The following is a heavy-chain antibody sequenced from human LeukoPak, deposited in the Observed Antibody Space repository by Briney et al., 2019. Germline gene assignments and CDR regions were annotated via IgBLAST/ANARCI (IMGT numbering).Heavy chain of an antibody. J-gene: IGHJ5*02. Sequence: SETLSLTCTVSGGSISSYYWSWIRQPPGKGLEWIGYIYYSGSTNYNPSLKSRVTISVDTSRNQLSLQLSSVTTADTAVYYCVRGPYGASISKWFDPWGQGALVIVSS. CDR2: IYYSGST. V-gene: IGHV4-59*01. CDR3: VRGPYGASISKWFDP. D-gene: IGHD4/OR15-4a*01. CDR1: GGSISSYY.